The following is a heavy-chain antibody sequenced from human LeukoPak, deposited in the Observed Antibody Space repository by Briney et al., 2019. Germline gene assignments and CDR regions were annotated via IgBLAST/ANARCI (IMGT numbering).Heavy chain of an antibody. CDR2: ISYDGSNK. J-gene: IGHJ4*02. D-gene: IGHD3-3*01. Sequence: PGRSLRLSCAASGFTFSSYAMHWVRQAPGKGLEWVAVISYDGSNKYYADSVKGRFTISRDNSKNTLYLQMNSLRAEDTAVYYCARGERLGYDFWSGYYRFDYWGQGTLVTVSS. CDR3: ARGERLGYDFWSGYYRFDY. V-gene: IGHV3-30*04. CDR1: GFTFSSYA.